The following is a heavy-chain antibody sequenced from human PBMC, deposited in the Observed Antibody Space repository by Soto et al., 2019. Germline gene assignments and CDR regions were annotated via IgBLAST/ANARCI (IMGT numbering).Heavy chain of an antibody. V-gene: IGHV4-34*01. CDR1: GGSFSGYY. CDR2: INHSGST. D-gene: IGHD3-10*01. CDR3: ASLPVVRVKNYFDY. Sequence: QVQLQQWGAGLLKPSETLSLTCAVYGGSFSGYYWSWIRQPPGKGLEWIGEINHSGSTNYNPSLKSRVTIAVDTSKDQFSLKLSSVTAADTAVYDCASLPVVRVKNYFDYWGQGTLVTVSS. J-gene: IGHJ4*02.